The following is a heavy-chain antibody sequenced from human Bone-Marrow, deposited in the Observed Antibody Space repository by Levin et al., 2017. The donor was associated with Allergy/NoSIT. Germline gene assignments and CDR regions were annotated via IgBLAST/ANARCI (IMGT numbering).Heavy chain of an antibody. CDR2: IYSGGST. CDR1: GFTVSSYY. V-gene: IGHV3-53*01. CDR3: ATDAPNYGWLSY. D-gene: IGHD4/OR15-4a*01. Sequence: SCAASGFTVSSYYMSWVRQAPGKGLEWVSVIYSGGSTYYADSLKGRFTISRDNSKNTLYLQMNSLRAEDTAVYYCATDAPNYGWLSYWGQGTLVTVSS. J-gene: IGHJ4*02.